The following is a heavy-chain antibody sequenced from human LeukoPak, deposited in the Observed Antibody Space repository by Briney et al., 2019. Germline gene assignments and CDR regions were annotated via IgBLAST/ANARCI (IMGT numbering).Heavy chain of an antibody. CDR2: VHYSGST. CDR3: ASVVGFHQCGDGYNCPDY. CDR1: GGSISSSSYF. D-gene: IGHD5-24*01. Sequence: SETLSLTCSVSGGSISSSSYFWGWIRQPPGKGLEWIASVHYSGSTYYNPSLKSRVTISIDTSKNQFSLKLSSVTAADTAVYYCASVVGFHQCGDGYNCPDYWGQGTLVTVSS. V-gene: IGHV4-39*07. J-gene: IGHJ4*02.